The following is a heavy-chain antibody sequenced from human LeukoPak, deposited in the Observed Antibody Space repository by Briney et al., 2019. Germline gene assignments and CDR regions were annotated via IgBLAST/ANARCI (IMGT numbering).Heavy chain of an antibody. CDR2: ISGSGGNT. Sequence: GGSLTLSCAASGLTFSSYAMSWVRQAPGKGLEWVSAISGSGGNTYYAGSVKGRFNISRDNSKHTLYLQMSSLRAEQTAVYYCAIDRLSRLDYWGQGTLLTV. CDR1: GLTFSSYA. J-gene: IGHJ4*02. D-gene: IGHD3-16*02. V-gene: IGHV3-23*01. CDR3: AIDRLSRLDY.